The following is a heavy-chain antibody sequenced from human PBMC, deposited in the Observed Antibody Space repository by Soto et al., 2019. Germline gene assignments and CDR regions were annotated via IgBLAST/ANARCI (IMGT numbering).Heavy chain of an antibody. CDR2: INHSGRV. CDR3: STRAYDTNGYYRFDP. D-gene: IGHD3-22*01. CDR1: GGSFSGHS. Sequence: QVQLQQWGAGLLKPSETLSLTCAVYGGSFSGHSWTWIRQSPGKGLEWIGDINHSGRVNYRPSLKSRVTISLDTSKNQFSLTLRAVTAADTAMYYCSTRAYDTNGYYRFDPWGQGTLVTVSS. J-gene: IGHJ5*01. V-gene: IGHV4-34*01.